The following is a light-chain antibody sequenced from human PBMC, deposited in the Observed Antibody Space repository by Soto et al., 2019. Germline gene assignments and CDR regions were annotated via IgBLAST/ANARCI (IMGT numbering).Light chain of an antibody. Sequence: QSALTQPASVSGSPRQSITISCTGTSSDIGADDFVSWYQHHPDKTPKLIIFEVTYRPTGISHRFSASKSGNTASLTISGLEAEDEAFYYCSSYRKTTFPHVVFGGGTKVTVL. J-gene: IGLJ2*01. CDR2: EVT. V-gene: IGLV2-14*01. CDR1: SSDIGADDF. CDR3: SSYRKTTFPHVV.